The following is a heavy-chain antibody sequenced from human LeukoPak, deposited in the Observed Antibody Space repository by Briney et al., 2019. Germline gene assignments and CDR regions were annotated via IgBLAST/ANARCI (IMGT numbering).Heavy chain of an antibody. D-gene: IGHD3-22*01. Sequence: SGGSLRLSCAASGFTFSSYDMHWVRQATGKGLEWVSAIGTAGDTYYPGSVKGRFTISRENAKNSLYLQMNSLRAGDTAVYYCAKDGAYYYDSSGYYIFDYWGQGTLVTVSS. V-gene: IGHV3-13*04. CDR3: AKDGAYYYDSSGYYIFDY. CDR2: IGTAGDT. J-gene: IGHJ4*02. CDR1: GFTFSSYD.